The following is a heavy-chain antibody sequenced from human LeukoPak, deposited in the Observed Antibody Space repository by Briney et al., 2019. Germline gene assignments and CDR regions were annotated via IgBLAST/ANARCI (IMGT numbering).Heavy chain of an antibody. CDR3: AKGLSGDSSGYYFDY. Sequence: GGSLRLSCAASGFTFSSYAMSWVRQAPGKGLEWVSAISGSGGSTYYADSVKGRFTISRDNSKNTLYLQMNSLRAEDTAVYYCAKGLSGDSSGYYFDYWAREPWSPSPQ. D-gene: IGHD3-22*01. CDR2: ISGSGGST. CDR1: GFTFSSYA. V-gene: IGHV3-23*01. J-gene: IGHJ4*02.